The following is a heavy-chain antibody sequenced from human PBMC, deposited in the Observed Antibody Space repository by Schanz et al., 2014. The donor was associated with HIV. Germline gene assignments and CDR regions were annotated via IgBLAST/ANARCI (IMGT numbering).Heavy chain of an antibody. V-gene: IGHV1-2*02. D-gene: IGHD3-9*01. CDR1: GYTFSDYY. Sequence: QVQLVQSGAEVKMPGASVKVSCKSSGYTFSDYYMHWLRQAPGQGLEWMGWINTRTGDTIYAERLQGRVTLTRDTSINTAYMTLRRLGSDDTAVYFCAKGLQKFDWRSPFDYWGQGTLLTVSS. J-gene: IGHJ4*02. CDR2: INTRTGDT. CDR3: AKGLQKFDWRSPFDY.